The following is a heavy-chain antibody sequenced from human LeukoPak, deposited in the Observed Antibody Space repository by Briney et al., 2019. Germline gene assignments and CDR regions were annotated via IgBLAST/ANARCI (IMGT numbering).Heavy chain of an antibody. V-gene: IGHV1-18*01. CDR1: GYIFTTYG. D-gene: IGHD1-26*01. CDR2: ISGYNDDT. J-gene: IGHJ3*02. Sequence: ASVKVSCKASGYIFTTYGISWVRQAPGQGLEWMGWISGYNDDTNYAHKLQGRVTMTTDTSTSTAYMELRGLTSDDTAVYYCARDHGFSGGSYFDTFDIWGRGTMVTVSS. CDR3: ARDHGFSGGSYFDTFDI.